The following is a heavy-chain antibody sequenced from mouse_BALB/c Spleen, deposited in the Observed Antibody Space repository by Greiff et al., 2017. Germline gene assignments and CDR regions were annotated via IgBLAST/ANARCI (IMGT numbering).Heavy chain of an antibody. CDR3: ARGGLRRDWFAY. V-gene: IGHV3-6*02. Sequence: EVQLVESGPGLVKPSQSLSLTCSVTGYSITSGYYWNWIRQFPGNKLEWMGYISYDGSNNYNPSLKNRISITRDTSKNQFFLKLNSVTTEDTATYYCARGGLRRDWFAYWGQGTLVTVSA. CDR1: GYSITSGYY. J-gene: IGHJ3*01. D-gene: IGHD2-4*01. CDR2: ISYDGSN.